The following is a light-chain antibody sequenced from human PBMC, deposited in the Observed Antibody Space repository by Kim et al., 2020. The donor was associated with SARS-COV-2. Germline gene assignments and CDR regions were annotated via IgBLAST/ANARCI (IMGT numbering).Light chain of an antibody. Sequence: QSALTQPASVAGSPGQSITISCTGTSSDVGGYNYVSWYQQHSGEAPKLIIYDVFNRPSGVSNRFSGSKSANTASLIISGLQVEDEADYYCSSYTSRNTRIFGGGTQLTVL. J-gene: IGLJ2*01. CDR1: SSDVGGYNY. V-gene: IGLV2-14*03. CDR2: DVF. CDR3: SSYTSRNTRI.